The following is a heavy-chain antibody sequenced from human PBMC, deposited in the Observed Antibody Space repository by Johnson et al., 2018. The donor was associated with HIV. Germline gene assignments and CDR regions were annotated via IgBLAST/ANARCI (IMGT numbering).Heavy chain of an antibody. CDR2: ISWNSGAI. Sequence: VQLVESGGGLVQPGRSLRLSCAASGFTFDDYAMHWVRQAPGKGLEWVSGISWNSGAIGYADSVKGRFTISRDNAKNSLYLQMNSLRAEDTALYYCAKDVRSGLPDANAFDILGKGTMVTVSS. D-gene: IGHD3-3*01. V-gene: IGHV3-9*01. CDR3: AKDVRSGLPDANAFDI. CDR1: GFTFDDYA. J-gene: IGHJ3*02.